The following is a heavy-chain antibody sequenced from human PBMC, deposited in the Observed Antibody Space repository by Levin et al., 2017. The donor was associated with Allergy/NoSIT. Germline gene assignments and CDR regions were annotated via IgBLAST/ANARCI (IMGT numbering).Heavy chain of an antibody. Sequence: GESLKISCAASGFTFSDYYMSWIRQAPGKGLEWVSYISSSGYIIYYADSVKGRFTVSRDNAKNSLYLQMNSLRAEATAVYYCGMVLYSSSSFYFDYWGQGTLVTVSS. D-gene: IGHD6-6*01. CDR3: GMVLYSSSSFYFDY. V-gene: IGHV3-11*01. CDR2: ISSSGYII. J-gene: IGHJ4*02. CDR1: GFTFSDYY.